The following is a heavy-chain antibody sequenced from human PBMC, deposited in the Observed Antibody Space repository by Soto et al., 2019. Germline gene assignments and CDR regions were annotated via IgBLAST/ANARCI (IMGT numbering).Heavy chain of an antibody. CDR1: GGSIINYY. CDR3: AREIERLLGY. J-gene: IGHJ4*02. Sequence: PSELLSLTCTVSGGSIINYYWRWIRQPPGKGLEWIGNIYYSGRTTYNPSLESRVTMSVDTSKNQLSLRLRSATATDTAVYYCAREIERLLGYWGQGTLVTVSS. D-gene: IGHD3-3*01. CDR2: IYYSGRT. V-gene: IGHV4-4*08.